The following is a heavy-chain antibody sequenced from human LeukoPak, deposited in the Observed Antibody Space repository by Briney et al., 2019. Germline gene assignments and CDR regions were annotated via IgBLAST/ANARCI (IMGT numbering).Heavy chain of an antibody. Sequence: GGSLRLSCAASGFTFSTCAMHWVRQAPGKGLEWVSDIRSDGSNEWYVDSVKGRFTISRDNSKNTLFLQMSSLRNEDTAVYYCAKLETTVTTKPQDYWGQGTLVTVSS. CDR1: GFTFSTCA. J-gene: IGHJ4*02. CDR3: AKLETTVTTKPQDY. D-gene: IGHD4-17*01. V-gene: IGHV3-30*02. CDR2: IRSDGSNE.